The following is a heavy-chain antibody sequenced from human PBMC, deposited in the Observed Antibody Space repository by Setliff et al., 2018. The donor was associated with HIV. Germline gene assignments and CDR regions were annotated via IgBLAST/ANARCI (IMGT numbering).Heavy chain of an antibody. CDR2: ISDSGTA. CDR1: GGYLSNHH. D-gene: IGHD2-15*01. J-gene: IGHJ5*02. CDR3: VALVPGGGGRGP. Sequence: LSLTCTVSGGYLSNHHWIWIRQPPGKGLEWIGRISDSGTADYDPSLKSRLTISLDTSRNQFSLKLTSVTAADTAIYYCVALVPGGGGRGPWGQGTLVTSPQ. V-gene: IGHV4-59*03.